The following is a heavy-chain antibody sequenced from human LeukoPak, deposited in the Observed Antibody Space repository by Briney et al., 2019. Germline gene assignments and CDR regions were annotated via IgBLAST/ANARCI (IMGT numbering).Heavy chain of an antibody. D-gene: IGHD3-3*01. CDR3: ARDSYDFWSVAHMDV. J-gene: IGHJ6*03. CDR2: ISAYNGNT. CDR1: GYTFTSYG. V-gene: IGHV1-18*01. Sequence: ASVKVSCKASGYTFTSYGISWVRQAPGQGLEWMGWISAYNGNTNYAQKLQGRVTMTTDTSTSTAYMELRSLRSDDTAVYYWARDSYDFWSVAHMDVWGKGTTVTVSS.